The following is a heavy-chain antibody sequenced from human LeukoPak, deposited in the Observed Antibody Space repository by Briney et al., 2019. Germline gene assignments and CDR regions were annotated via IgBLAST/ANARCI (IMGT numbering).Heavy chain of an antibody. CDR3: VSFYETY. CDR1: GFTFGDYA. J-gene: IGHJ4*02. V-gene: IGHV3-74*01. CDR2: INSDGSWT. D-gene: IGHD2/OR15-2a*01. Sequence: GGSLSLSCTAYGFTFGDYAMSWFRQAPGKGLVWVSHINSDGSWTSYADSVKGRFTISKDNAKNTVYLQMNSLRAEDTAVYYCVSFYETYWGRGTLVTVSS.